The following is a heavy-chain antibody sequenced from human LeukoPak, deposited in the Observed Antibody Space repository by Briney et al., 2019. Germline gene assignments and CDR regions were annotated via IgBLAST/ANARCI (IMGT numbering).Heavy chain of an antibody. CDR3: ARDNYDSSGYYFD. V-gene: IGHV3-48*03. D-gene: IGHD3-22*01. CDR2: ISSSGSTT. Sequence: GGSLRLSCAASGFTFSSYEMNWVRQAPGKGLEWGSYISSSGSTTHYADSVKGRFTISRDNAKNSLYLQMNSLRAEDTAVYYCARDNYDSSGYYFDWGQGTLVTVSS. CDR1: GFTFSSYE. J-gene: IGHJ4*02.